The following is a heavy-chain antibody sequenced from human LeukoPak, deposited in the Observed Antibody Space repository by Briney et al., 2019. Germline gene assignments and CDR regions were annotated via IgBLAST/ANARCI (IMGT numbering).Heavy chain of an antibody. CDR3: ARAYDFWSGHNSFDI. V-gene: IGHV1-18*01. Sequence: GASVKVSCKASGYTFTSYGISWVRQAPGQGPEWMGWISAYNGNTNYAQKLQGRVTMTTDTSTSTAYMELRSLRSDDTAVYYCARAYDFWSGHNSFDIWGQRTMVTVSS. D-gene: IGHD3-3*01. J-gene: IGHJ3*02. CDR2: ISAYNGNT. CDR1: GYTFTSYG.